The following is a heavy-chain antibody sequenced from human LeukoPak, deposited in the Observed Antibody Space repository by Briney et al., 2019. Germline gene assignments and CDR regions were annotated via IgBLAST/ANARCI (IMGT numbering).Heavy chain of an antibody. CDR1: GFTFRSYS. D-gene: IGHD3-3*01. J-gene: IGHJ4*02. V-gene: IGHV3-30-3*01. Sequence: GGSLRLSCAASGFTFRSYSMHWVRQAPVRGLESVAVISPDGTNIYYAGSVKGRFTISRDNAKNSLYLQMNSLRAEDTAVYYCAREEITYYDFWSGYYTGTPFDYWGQGTLVTVSS. CDR3: AREEITYYDFWSGYYTGTPFDY. CDR2: ISPDGTNI.